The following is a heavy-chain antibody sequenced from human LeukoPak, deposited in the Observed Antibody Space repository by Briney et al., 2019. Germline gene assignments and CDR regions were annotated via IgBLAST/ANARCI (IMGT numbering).Heavy chain of an antibody. V-gene: IGHV4-4*07. CDR3: ARGGLRDYGSGSYLRAPYYGMDV. Sequence: PSETLSLTCTVSGGSIRSYSWSWIRQPAGKGLEWIGRIYTSGSTYYNPSLKSRVTISVDTSKNQFSLKLSSVTAADTAVYYCARGGLRDYGSGSYLRAPYYGMDVWGQGTTVTVSS. CDR1: GGSIRSYS. J-gene: IGHJ6*02. CDR2: IYTSGST. D-gene: IGHD3-10*01.